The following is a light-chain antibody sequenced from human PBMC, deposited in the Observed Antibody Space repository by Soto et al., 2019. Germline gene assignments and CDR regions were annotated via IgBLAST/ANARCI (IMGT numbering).Light chain of an antibody. CDR1: SNDIGAYKY. J-gene: IGLJ1*01. CDR2: EVS. Sequence: QSVLTQPASVSGSPGQSITISCTGSSNDIGAYKYVSWYQQYPGKAPKLIIFEVSNRPSGGSNRFSGSKSGNTASLTIAGLQAEDEADYHCSSYTTGSTLYVFGGGTKVTVL. V-gene: IGLV2-14*01. CDR3: SSYTTGSTLYV.